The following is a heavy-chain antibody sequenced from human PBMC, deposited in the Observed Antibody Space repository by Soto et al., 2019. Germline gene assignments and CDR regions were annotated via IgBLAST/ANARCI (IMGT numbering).Heavy chain of an antibody. Sequence: EVQLLESGGGLVQPGGSLRLSCAASGFTFSSYGMSWVRQAPGKGLEWVSVISGSGGSAYYADSVKGRFTVSRDNSQNTLYLQMNSRRAEDTAVYYCAKDRVSSTATPRCDPRGQGTLVTVSS. V-gene: IGHV3-23*01. CDR2: ISGSGGSA. J-gene: IGHJ5*02. CDR1: GFTFSSYG. D-gene: IGHD1-1*01. CDR3: AKDRVSSTATPRCDP.